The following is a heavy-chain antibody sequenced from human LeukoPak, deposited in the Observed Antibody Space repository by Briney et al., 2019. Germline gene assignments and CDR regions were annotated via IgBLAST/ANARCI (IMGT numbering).Heavy chain of an antibody. CDR1: GFTFSSYT. Sequence: GGSLRLSCAASGFTFSSYTMHWVRQAPGKGLEWVAVISYDGSNKYYADSVKGRFTISRDNSKNTLYLQMNSLRAEDTAVYYWAREGVAARGGECSGGSCYHYGMDVWGQGTTVTVSS. CDR3: AREGVAARGGECSGGSCYHYGMDV. D-gene: IGHD2-15*01. V-gene: IGHV3-30-3*01. CDR2: ISYDGSNK. J-gene: IGHJ6*02.